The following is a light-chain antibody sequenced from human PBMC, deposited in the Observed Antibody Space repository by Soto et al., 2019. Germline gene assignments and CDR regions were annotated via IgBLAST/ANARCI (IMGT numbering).Light chain of an antibody. CDR3: QQYSSSPQIT. J-gene: IGKJ4*01. V-gene: IGKV4-1*01. CDR1: QSLLHSSNNKNY. Sequence: DIVMTQSPDSLAVSLGERATINCKSSQSLLHSSNNKNYLAWYQQKPRQPPKLIIYWASTRESGVPDRFSGSGSGTDFTLTITSLQAEDVAVHYCQQYSSSPQITFGVGTMVEIK. CDR2: WAS.